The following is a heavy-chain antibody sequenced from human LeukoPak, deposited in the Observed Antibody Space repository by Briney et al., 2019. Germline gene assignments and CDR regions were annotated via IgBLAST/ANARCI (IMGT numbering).Heavy chain of an antibody. V-gene: IGHV4-39*01. CDR1: SGSISSSSYY. CDR2: IYYSGST. D-gene: IGHD6-25*01. Sequence: SETLSLTCTVSSGSISSSSYYWGWIRQPPGKGLEWIGSIYYSGSTYYNPSLKSRVTISVDTSKNQFSLKLSSVTAADTAVYYCARTAVGALYFDYWGQGTLVTVSS. J-gene: IGHJ4*02. CDR3: ARTAVGALYFDY.